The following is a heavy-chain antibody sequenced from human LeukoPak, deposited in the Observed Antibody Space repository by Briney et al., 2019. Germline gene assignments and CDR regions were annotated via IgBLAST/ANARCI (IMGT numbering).Heavy chain of an antibody. CDR3: ARDPDRRNWYFDL. D-gene: IGHD1-14*01. CDR2: ITDSGSTI. CDR1: GFTFSSYE. J-gene: IGHJ2*01. V-gene: IGHV3-48*03. Sequence: GGSLRLSCAASGFTFSSYEMNWVRKAPGKGLEWVSYITDSGSTIYYADSIKGRFTISRDNAKNSLYLQMNSLRAEDTAVYYCARDPDRRNWYFDLWGRGTLVTVSS.